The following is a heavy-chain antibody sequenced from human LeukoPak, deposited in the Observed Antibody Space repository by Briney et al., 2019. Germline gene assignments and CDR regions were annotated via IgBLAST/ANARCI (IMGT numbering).Heavy chain of an antibody. Sequence: SQTLSLTCTVSGGSISSGSYYWSWIRQPAGKGLEWIGRIHTSGSTNYNPSLKSRVTISVDTSKNQFSLKLSSVTAADTAMYYCARYQLLQYYYYGMDVWGQGTTVTVSS. J-gene: IGHJ6*02. CDR2: IHTSGST. CDR1: GGSISSGSYY. D-gene: IGHD2-2*01. CDR3: ARYQLLQYYYYGMDV. V-gene: IGHV4-61*02.